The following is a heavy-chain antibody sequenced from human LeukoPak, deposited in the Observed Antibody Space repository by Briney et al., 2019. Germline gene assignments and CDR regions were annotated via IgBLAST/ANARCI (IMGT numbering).Heavy chain of an antibody. CDR2: INPKNAGT. CDR1: GYTFTGHY. Sequence: ASVTVSCKASGYTFTGHYIHWVRQAPGQGLEWMGWINPKNAGTNYAQKFQGRVTMTRDTSISTAYMELSRLRSDDTAVYYCARGAGVDTAMVNDYWGQGTLVTVSS. CDR3: ARGAGVDTAMVNDY. J-gene: IGHJ4*02. D-gene: IGHD5-18*01. V-gene: IGHV1-2*02.